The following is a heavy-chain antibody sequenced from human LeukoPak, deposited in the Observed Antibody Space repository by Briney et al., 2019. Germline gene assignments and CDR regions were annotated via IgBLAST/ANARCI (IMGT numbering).Heavy chain of an antibody. D-gene: IGHD3-3*01. J-gene: IGHJ4*02. CDR1: GGSISSYY. Sequence: SETLSLTCTVSGGSISSYYWSWIRQPPGKGLEWIGYIYYSGSTNYNPSLKSRVTISVDTSKNQFSLKLSSVTAADTAVYYCASERFLEWLFIDYWGQGTLVTVSS. CDR3: ASERFLEWLFIDY. CDR2: IYYSGST. V-gene: IGHV4-59*08.